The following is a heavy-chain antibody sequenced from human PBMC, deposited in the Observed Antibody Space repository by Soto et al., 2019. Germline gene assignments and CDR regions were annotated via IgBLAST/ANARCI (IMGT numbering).Heavy chain of an antibody. CDR2: ISSGGINI. D-gene: IGHD1-7*01. V-gene: IGHV3-48*03. CDR3: ARDHPNRNYGTCLDY. Sequence: GGSLRLSCAASGFMFSIYEMNWFRQAPGKGLEWVSYISSGGINIHYADSVKGRFTISRDNAKNSLYLQMDNLRAEDTAGYYCARDHPNRNYGTCLDYWGQGTPVTVSS. CDR1: GFMFSIYE. J-gene: IGHJ4*02.